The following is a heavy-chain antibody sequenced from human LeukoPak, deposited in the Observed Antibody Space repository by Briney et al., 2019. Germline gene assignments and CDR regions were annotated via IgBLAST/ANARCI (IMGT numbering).Heavy chain of an antibody. CDR2: IKQDGSEK. J-gene: IGHJ4*02. Sequence: HAGGSLRLSCAASGFTFSHYYMSWVRQAPGKGLEWVANIKQDGSEKYYVDSVKGRFTISRDNAKNSLYLQMNSLRAEDTAVYYCARSSSSWYPDYFDYWGQGTLVTVSS. CDR3: ARSSSSWYPDYFDY. V-gene: IGHV3-7*01. D-gene: IGHD6-13*01. CDR1: GFTFSHYY.